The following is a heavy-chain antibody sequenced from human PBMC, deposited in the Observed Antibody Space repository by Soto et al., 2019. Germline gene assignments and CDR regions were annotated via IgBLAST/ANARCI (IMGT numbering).Heavy chain of an antibody. CDR1: GFSLSTSGVG. CDR3: AHSVWFGAPFSLYYGMAV. V-gene: IGHV2-5*02. J-gene: IGHJ6*02. Sequence: QITLKESGPTLVKPTQTLTLTCTFSGFSLSTSGVGVGWIRQPPGKALEWLALIYWDDDKRYSPSLKSRLTIPQDTSKNLVVLTMTSVDPVDTATYYCAHSVWFGAPFSLYYGMAVWGPGTTVTVSS. D-gene: IGHD3-10*01. CDR2: IYWDDDK.